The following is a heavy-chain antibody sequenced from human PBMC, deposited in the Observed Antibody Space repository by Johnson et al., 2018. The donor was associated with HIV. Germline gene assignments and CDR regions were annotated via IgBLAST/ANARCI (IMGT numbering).Heavy chain of an antibody. CDR2: ISHDGSNK. CDR3: ASDLSRGRIAARLGAFDI. D-gene: IGHD6-6*01. V-gene: IGHV3-30-3*01. CDR1: GFTFSSYG. Sequence: QVQLVESGGGVVQPGRSLRLSCAASGFTFSSYGMHWVRQAPGKGLEWVAVISHDGSNKYYADSVTGRFTITRNNSKNTLYLQMNSLSAEDTAVYYCASDLSRGRIAARLGAFDIWGQGTMVTVSS. J-gene: IGHJ3*02.